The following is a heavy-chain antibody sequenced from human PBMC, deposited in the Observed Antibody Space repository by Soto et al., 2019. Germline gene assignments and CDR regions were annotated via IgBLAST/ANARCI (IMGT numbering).Heavy chain of an antibody. Sequence: GGSLRLSCAASGFTVSYFGLHWVRQAPGKGLEWVAFISSDGGKAYYADSMKGRFTISRDNSKNTLDLQMNSLKPEDTAVYYCARDWAWNYDYWGQGTLVTVAS. CDR1: GFTVSYFG. D-gene: IGHD1-7*01. CDR3: ARDWAWNYDY. CDR2: ISSDGGKA. J-gene: IGHJ4*02. V-gene: IGHV3-30-3*01.